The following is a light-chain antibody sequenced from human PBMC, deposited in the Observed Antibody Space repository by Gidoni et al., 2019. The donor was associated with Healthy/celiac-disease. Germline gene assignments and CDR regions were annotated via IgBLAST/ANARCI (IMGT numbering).Light chain of an antibody. CDR3: QQNNSYSRT. J-gene: IGKJ3*01. CDR2: DAY. V-gene: IGKV1-5*01. CDR1: QSISSW. Sequence: GDRVTITCRASQSISSWLAWYQQKPGKAPKLLIYDAYSLESGVPSRFSGSGSGTEFTLTISSLQPDDFATYYCQQNNSYSRTFGHGTKVDIK.